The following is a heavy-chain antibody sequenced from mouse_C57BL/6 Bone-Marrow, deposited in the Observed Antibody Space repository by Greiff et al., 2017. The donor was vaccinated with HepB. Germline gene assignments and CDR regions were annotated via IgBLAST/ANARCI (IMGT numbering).Heavy chain of an antibody. D-gene: IGHD2-1*01. J-gene: IGHJ4*01. V-gene: IGHV10-1*01. CDR2: IRSKSNNYAT. Sequence: EVQVVESGGGLVQPKGSLKLSCAASGFSFNTYAMNWVRQAPGKGLEWVARIRSKSNNYATYYADSVKDRFTISRDDSESMLYLQMNNLKTEDTAMYYCVRPSRYGNPPIYAMDYWGQGTSVTVSS. CDR3: VRPSRYGNPPIYAMDY. CDR1: GFSFNTYA.